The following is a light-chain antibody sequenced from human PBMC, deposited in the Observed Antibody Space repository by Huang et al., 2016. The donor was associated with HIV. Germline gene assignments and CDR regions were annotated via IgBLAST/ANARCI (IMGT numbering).Light chain of an antibody. CDR1: QSISSW. CDR2: KAS. V-gene: IGKV1-5*03. Sequence: DIQMTQSPSTLSASVGDRVTITCRASQSISSWLAWYQQKPGKAPKRLIYKASSLESGVPSRVSGSGSGTEFTLTISSLQPDDFATYYCQQYNTYSPWTFGQGTKVEIK. J-gene: IGKJ1*01. CDR3: QQYNTYSPWT.